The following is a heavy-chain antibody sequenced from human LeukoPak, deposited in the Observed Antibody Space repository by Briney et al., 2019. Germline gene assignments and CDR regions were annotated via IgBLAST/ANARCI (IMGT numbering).Heavy chain of an antibody. CDR2: ISSSSSYI. CDR1: GFTFSSYS. J-gene: IGHJ5*02. CDR3: ARVAVAMVRGSGRWFDP. Sequence: GGSLRLSCAASGFTFSSYSMNWVRQAPGKWLEWVLSISSSSSYIYYADSVKGRFTISRDNAKNSLYLQMNSLRAEDTAVYYCARVAVAMVRGSGRWFDPWGQGTLVTVSS. V-gene: IGHV3-21*01. D-gene: IGHD3-10*01.